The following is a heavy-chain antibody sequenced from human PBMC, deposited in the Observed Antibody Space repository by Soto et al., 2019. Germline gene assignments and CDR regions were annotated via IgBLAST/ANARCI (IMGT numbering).Heavy chain of an antibody. D-gene: IGHD3-3*01. Sequence: AETLALTCSLSGCSVMSGVYYWSWIRQPPGRGLELILYISNSGSTNYNPSLTSRVAISLDRAKNQFSLKLTSVTAADTAVYYCARLRIKNFGVVTGHYFDYWGRGTLVTVSS. CDR3: ARLRIKNFGVVTGHYFDY. CDR1: GCSVMSGVYY. J-gene: IGHJ4*02. CDR2: ISNSGST. V-gene: IGHV4-61*08.